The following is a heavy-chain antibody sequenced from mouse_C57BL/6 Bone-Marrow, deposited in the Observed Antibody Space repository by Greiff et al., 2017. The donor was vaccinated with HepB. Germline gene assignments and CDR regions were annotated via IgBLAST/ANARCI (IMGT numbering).Heavy chain of an antibody. D-gene: IGHD1-1*01. V-gene: IGHV1-80*01. CDR3: ARTFYYYGSSSYWYFDV. CDR1: GYAFSSYW. CDR2: IYPGDGDT. Sequence: QVQLQQSGAELVKPGASVKISCKASGYAFSSYWMNWVKQRPGKGLEWIGQIYPGDGDTNYNGKFKGKATLTADKSSSTAYMQLRSLTSEDSAVYFCARTFYYYGSSSYWYFDVWGTGTTVTVSS. J-gene: IGHJ1*03.